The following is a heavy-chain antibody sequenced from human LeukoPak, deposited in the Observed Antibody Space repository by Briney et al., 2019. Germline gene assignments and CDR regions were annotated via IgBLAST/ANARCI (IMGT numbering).Heavy chain of an antibody. CDR3: ARWRHDSFGYYWISS. V-gene: IGHV3-7*01. Sequence: GESLRLSCAASGFTFSGHWMTWVRQAPGKGLQWVASIRQDGSVKYYVDSVQGRFIISRDNAMNSLYLQMNSLRAEDTAVYYCARWRHDSFGYYWISSWGQGTLVTVSS. J-gene: IGHJ5*02. CDR2: IRQDGSVK. CDR1: GFTFSGHW. D-gene: IGHD3-22*01.